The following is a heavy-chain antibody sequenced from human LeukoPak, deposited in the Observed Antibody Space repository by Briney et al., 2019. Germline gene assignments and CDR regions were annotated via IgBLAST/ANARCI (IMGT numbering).Heavy chain of an antibody. V-gene: IGHV4-59*01. CDR3: ARQDRDGYNWGSYNWFDP. J-gene: IGHJ5*02. CDR2: IYYSGST. D-gene: IGHD5-24*01. Sequence: PSETLSLTCTVSGGSISSYHWSWIRQPPGKGLEWIGYIYYSGSTNYNPSLKSRVTISVDTSKNQFSLKLSSVTAADTAVYYCARQDRDGYNWGSYNWFDPWGQGTLVTVSS. CDR1: GGSISSYH.